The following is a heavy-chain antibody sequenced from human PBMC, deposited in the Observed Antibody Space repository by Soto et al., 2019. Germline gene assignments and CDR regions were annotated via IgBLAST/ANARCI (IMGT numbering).Heavy chain of an antibody. V-gene: IGHV1-18*01. CDR2: SSAYNGNT. CDR1: GFTFTSYG. CDR3: ARVWYYYDSSGQYYFDY. J-gene: IGHJ4*02. Sequence: ASVKVSCKASGFTFTSYGISWVRQAPGQGLEWMGWSSAYNGNTNYAQKVQGRVTMTTDTSTSTAYMELRSLRSDDTVVYYCARVWYYYDSSGQYYFDYWGQGTLVTVSS. D-gene: IGHD3-22*01.